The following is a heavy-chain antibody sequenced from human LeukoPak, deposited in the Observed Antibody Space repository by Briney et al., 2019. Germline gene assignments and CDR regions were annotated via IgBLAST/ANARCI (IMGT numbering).Heavy chain of an antibody. Sequence: HSGGSLRLSCAASGFTFDDYAMHWVRQAPGKGLEWVSGISWNSGSIGYADSVKGRFTISRDNAKNSLYLQMNSLRAEDTALYYCAKEVGAIDYWGQGTLVTVSS. D-gene: IGHD1-26*01. V-gene: IGHV3-9*01. CDR3: AKEVGAIDY. CDR2: ISWNSGSI. CDR1: GFTFDDYA. J-gene: IGHJ4*02.